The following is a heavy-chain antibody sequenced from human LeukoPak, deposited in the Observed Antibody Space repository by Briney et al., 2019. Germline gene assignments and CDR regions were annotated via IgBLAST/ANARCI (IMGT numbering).Heavy chain of an antibody. CDR2: IYYSGST. Sequence: SETLSLTCTVSSGSISNYYWSWIRQPPEKGLEWIGYIYYSGSTSYNPSLKSRVTISVDTSKNQFSLKLSSVTAADTAVYYCARDLWGSSGGWGYFDYWGQGILVTVSS. J-gene: IGHJ4*02. D-gene: IGHD6-19*01. V-gene: IGHV4-59*01. CDR1: SGSISNYY. CDR3: ARDLWGSSGGWGYFDY.